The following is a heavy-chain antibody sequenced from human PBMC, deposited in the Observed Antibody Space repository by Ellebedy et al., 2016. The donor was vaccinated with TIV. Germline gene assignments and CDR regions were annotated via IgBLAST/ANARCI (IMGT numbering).Heavy chain of an antibody. CDR2: IKYDGSET. V-gene: IGHV3-7*02. J-gene: IGHJ4*02. Sequence: PGGSLRFSCVASGFTFSSFWMTWVRQAPGKGLGWVANIKYDGSETYYTDSAKGRFTISRDNAKKSLYLQMHSRRADDTAVYYCARWCDDSWNCHCNWGLGTQVTVSS. CDR3: ARWCDDSWNCHCN. D-gene: IGHD3-3*01. CDR1: GFTFSSFW.